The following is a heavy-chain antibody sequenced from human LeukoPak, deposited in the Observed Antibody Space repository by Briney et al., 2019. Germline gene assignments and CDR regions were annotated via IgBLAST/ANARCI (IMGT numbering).Heavy chain of an antibody. CDR2: INPTSGVR. Sequence: SVKVSCKASGYTFTGYDMHWVRQAPGHGLEWMGWINPTSGVRTHAQKFQARVTMPRDTSISTAYMELSRLRSDDTAVHYCARGPRPVKSCNWCDSWGQGTLVTVSS. V-gene: IGHV1-2*02. D-gene: IGHD2-15*01. CDR3: ARGPRPVKSCNWCDS. CDR1: GYTFTGYD. J-gene: IGHJ5*01.